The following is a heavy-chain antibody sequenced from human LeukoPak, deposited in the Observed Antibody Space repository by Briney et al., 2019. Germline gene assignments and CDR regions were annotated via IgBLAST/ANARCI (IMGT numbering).Heavy chain of an antibody. D-gene: IGHD3-22*01. V-gene: IGHV4-4*07. CDR1: GGSISSYY. CDR3: ARHRSRDTMIVRDYFDY. CDR2: IYPSGST. Sequence: SETLSLTCTVSGGSISSYYWNWIRQPAGKGLEWIGRIYPSGSTNYNPSLKSRVTMSVDTSKNQFSLKLSSVTAADTAVYYCARHRSRDTMIVRDYFDYRGQGTLVTVSS. J-gene: IGHJ4*02.